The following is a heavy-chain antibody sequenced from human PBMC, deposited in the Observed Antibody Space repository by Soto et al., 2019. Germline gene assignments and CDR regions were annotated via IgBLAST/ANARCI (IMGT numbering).Heavy chain of an antibody. V-gene: IGHV1-18*01. Sequence: ASVKVSCKASGYFFPNHGLTWVRQAPGQGLEWMGRISLYNDNTKYAQKFQDRVNMTTDTSTNTAYMELRSLRSDDTAVYYCARVKGWLQPNDPFDIWGQGKMVTVSS. CDR3: ARVKGWLQPNDPFDI. J-gene: IGHJ3*02. CDR1: GYFFPNHG. D-gene: IGHD5-18*01. CDR2: ISLYNDNT.